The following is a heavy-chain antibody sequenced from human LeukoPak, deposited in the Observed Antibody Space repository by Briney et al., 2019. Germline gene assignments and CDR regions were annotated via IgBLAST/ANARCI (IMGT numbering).Heavy chain of an antibody. CDR2: ISSSGSSI. CDR3: ARPGYYYGMDV. V-gene: IGHV3-48*04. Sequence: PGGSLRLSCAASGFNFNSHGMHWVRQAPGKGLEWVSYISSSGSSIYYADSVKGRFTISRDNAKNSLYLQMNSLRAEDTAVYYCARPGYYYGMDVWGQGTTVTVSS. J-gene: IGHJ6*02. CDR1: GFNFNSHG. D-gene: IGHD3-10*01.